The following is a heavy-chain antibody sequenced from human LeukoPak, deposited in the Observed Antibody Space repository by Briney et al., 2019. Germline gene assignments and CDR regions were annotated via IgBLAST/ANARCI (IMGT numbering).Heavy chain of an antibody. D-gene: IGHD3-9*01. J-gene: IGHJ5*02. CDR1: GYTFTSYG. CDR2: ISAYNGNT. V-gene: IGHV1-18*01. CDR3: ARDPMTYYDILTGSDNWFDP. Sequence: ASVKVSCKASGYTFTSYGISWVRQAPGQGLEWMGWISAYNGNTNYAQKLQGRATMTTDTSTSTAYMELRSLRSDDTAVYYCARDPMTYYDILTGSDNWFDPWGQGTLVTVSS.